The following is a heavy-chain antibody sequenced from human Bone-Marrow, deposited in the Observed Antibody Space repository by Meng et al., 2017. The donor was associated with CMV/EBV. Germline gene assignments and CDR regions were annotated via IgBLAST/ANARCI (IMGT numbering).Heavy chain of an antibody. V-gene: IGHV4-34*01. J-gene: IGHJ4*02. CDR2: INHSGST. CDR1: GGSFSGYY. D-gene: IGHD5-18*01. CDR3: ARGRGYSYGSRTRGPPH. Sequence: SETLSLTCAVYGGSFSGYYWSWIRQPPGKGLEWIGEINHSGSTNYNPSLKSRVTISVDTSKNQFSLKLSSVTAADTAVYYCARGRGYSYGSRTRGPPHWGQGTLVIVSS.